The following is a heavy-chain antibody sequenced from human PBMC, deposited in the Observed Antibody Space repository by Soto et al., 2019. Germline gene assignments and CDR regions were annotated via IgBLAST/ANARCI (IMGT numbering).Heavy chain of an antibody. Sequence: QVQLVQSGAEVKKPGSSVKVSCKASGGTFSSYAISWVRQAPGQGLEWMGGIIPIFGTANYAQKFQGRVTITADESTSTDYMELSSLRSEDTAVYYCARTYYDSSGYGTGYYYGMDVWGQGTTVTVSS. CDR2: IIPIFGTA. CDR1: GGTFSSYA. J-gene: IGHJ6*02. V-gene: IGHV1-69*01. CDR3: ARTYYDSSGYGTGYYYGMDV. D-gene: IGHD3-22*01.